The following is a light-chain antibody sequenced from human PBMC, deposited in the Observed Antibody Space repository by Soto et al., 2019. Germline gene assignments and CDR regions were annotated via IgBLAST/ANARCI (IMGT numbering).Light chain of an antibody. CDR2: GNN. Sequence: QSVLTQPPSVSGAPGQRVTISCTGSSSNIGAGYDVHWYQQLPGTAPKLLIYGNNNRPSGVPDRFSGSKSGTSASLAITGLQAEDEADYYCQSYYSSLSGSRVFGTGTKLTVL. V-gene: IGLV1-40*01. CDR1: SSNIGAGYD. CDR3: QSYYSSLSGSRV. J-gene: IGLJ1*01.